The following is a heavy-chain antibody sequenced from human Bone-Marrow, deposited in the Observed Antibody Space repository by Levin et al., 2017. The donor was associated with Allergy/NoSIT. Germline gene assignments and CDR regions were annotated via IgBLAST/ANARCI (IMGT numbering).Heavy chain of an antibody. CDR1: GFTVSSNY. J-gene: IGHJ3*02. Sequence: GGSLRLSCAASGFTVSSNYMSWVRQAPGKGLEWVSVIYSGGSTYYADSVKGRFTISRDNSKNTLYLQMNSLRAEDTAVYYCARGGDLTAMPWAEEFDSWGQGTMVTVSS. CDR2: IYSGGST. D-gene: IGHD5-18*01. V-gene: IGHV3-53*01. CDR3: ARGGDLTAMPWAEEFDS.